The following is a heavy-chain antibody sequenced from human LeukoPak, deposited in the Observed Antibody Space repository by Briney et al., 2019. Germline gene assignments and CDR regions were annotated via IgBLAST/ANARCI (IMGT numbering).Heavy chain of an antibody. V-gene: IGHV3-15*01. Sequence: GGSLRLSCAASGFTFGSYAMSWVRQAPGKGLEWVGRVKTIRDGGTTDDTAPVKGRFTISRDDSKRTVYLQMNSLKTEDTAVYFCTARVVTTNAFWGQGTLVTVSS. J-gene: IGHJ4*02. CDR3: TARVVTTNAF. D-gene: IGHD2-21*02. CDR2: VKTIRDGGTT. CDR1: GFTFGSYA.